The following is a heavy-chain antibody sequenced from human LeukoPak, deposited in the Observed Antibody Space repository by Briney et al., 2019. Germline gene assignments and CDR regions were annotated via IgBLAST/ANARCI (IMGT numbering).Heavy chain of an antibody. Sequence: KSSETLSLTCAVYGGSFSGYYWSWIRQPPGKGLEWIGYIYYSGSTNYNPSLKSRVTISVDTSKNQFSLKLGSVTAADTAVYYCARLYYYDSSGYHDYWGQGTLVTVSS. D-gene: IGHD3-22*01. V-gene: IGHV4-59*01. CDR3: ARLYYYDSSGYHDY. CDR1: GGSFSGYY. CDR2: IYYSGST. J-gene: IGHJ4*02.